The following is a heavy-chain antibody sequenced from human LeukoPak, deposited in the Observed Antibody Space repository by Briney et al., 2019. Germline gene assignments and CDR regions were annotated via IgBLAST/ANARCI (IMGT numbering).Heavy chain of an antibody. CDR1: GGSFSGYY. D-gene: IGHD6-6*01. J-gene: IGHJ4*02. CDR2: INHSGST. V-gene: IGHV4-34*01. CDR3: ARVAVAARPYDY. Sequence: SETLSLTCAVYGGSFSGYYWSWIRQPPGKGLEWIGEINHSGSTNYNPSLKSRVTISVDTSKNQFSLELSSVTAADTAVYYCARVAVAARPYDYWGQGTLVTVSS.